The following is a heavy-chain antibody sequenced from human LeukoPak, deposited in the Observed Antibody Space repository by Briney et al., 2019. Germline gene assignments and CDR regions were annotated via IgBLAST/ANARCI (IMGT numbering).Heavy chain of an antibody. J-gene: IGHJ4*02. V-gene: IGHV4-59*08. CDR2: IYYSGST. D-gene: IGHD3-10*01. CDR3: ADASYYYGQVG. Sequence: PSETLSLTCTVSGGSISSYYWSWIRQPPGKGLEWIGYIYYSGSTNYNPSLKSRVTISVDTSKNQFSLKLSSVTAADTAVYYCADASYYYGQVGWGQGTLVTVSS. CDR1: GGSISSYY.